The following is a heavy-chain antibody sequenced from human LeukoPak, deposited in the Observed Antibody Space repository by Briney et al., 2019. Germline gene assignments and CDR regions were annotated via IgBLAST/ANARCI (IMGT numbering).Heavy chain of an antibody. V-gene: IGHV4-34*01. CDR1: GGSFSGYY. Sequence: SETLSLTCAVYGGSFSGYYWSWIRQPPGKGLEWIGEITHSGNTNYNPSLTSRVTISVDTSKNQFSLKLSSVTAADTAVYYCARAGWLQARLDYWGQGTLVTVSS. CDR2: ITHSGNT. D-gene: IGHD5-24*01. J-gene: IGHJ4*02. CDR3: ARAGWLQARLDY.